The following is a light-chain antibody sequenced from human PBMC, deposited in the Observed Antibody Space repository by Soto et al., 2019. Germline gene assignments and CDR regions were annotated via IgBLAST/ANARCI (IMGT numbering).Light chain of an antibody. Sequence: QSALTQPASVSGSPGQSITISCTGTSSDVGGYNYVSWYQQHPGKAPKLMIYEVSNRPSGVSNRFSGSKSGNTASLTISGLQAEDEADNYCSSYTSSSTLVFGTGTKAT. CDR2: EVS. J-gene: IGLJ1*01. CDR1: SSDVGGYNY. CDR3: SSYTSSSTLV. V-gene: IGLV2-14*01.